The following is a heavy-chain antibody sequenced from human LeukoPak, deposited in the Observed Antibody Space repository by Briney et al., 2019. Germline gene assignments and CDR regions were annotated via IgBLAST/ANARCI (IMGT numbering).Heavy chain of an antibody. Sequence: PGGSLRLSCAASGFTFSSYGMHWVRQAPGKGLEWVAFIRNDGSNKFFADSVKGRFTISRDNSKNTLYLQMNSLRAEDTAVYYCARGRHYYESSDYYYEGDAFDVWGQGTMVTVSS. CDR1: GFTFSSYG. J-gene: IGHJ3*01. CDR2: IRNDGSNK. CDR3: ARGRHYYESSDYYYEGDAFDV. V-gene: IGHV3-30*02. D-gene: IGHD3-22*01.